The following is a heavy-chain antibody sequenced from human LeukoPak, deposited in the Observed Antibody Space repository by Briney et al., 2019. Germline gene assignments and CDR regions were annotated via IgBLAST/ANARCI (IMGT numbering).Heavy chain of an antibody. CDR2: IIPIFGTA. Sequence: ASVKVSCKASGGTFSSYAISWVRQAPGQGLEWMGGIIPIFGTATYAQKFQGRVTITADESTSTAYMELSSLRSEDTAVYYCARDRAPYYDSSGYYYRRFDYWGQGTLVTVSS. CDR3: ARDRAPYYDSSGYYYRRFDY. CDR1: GGTFSSYA. J-gene: IGHJ4*02. V-gene: IGHV1-69*01. D-gene: IGHD3-22*01.